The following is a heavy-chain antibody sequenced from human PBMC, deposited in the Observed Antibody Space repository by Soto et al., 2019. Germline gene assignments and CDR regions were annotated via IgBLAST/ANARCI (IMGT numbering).Heavy chain of an antibody. CDR3: ARAASGITMVRGPIDYYYGMDV. Sequence: GASVKVSCKASGGTFSSYAISWVRQAPGQGLEWMGGIIPIFGTANYAQKFQGRVTITADKSTSTAYMELSSLRSEDTAVYYCARAASGITMVRGPIDYYYGMDVWGQGTTVTVSS. V-gene: IGHV1-69*06. CDR1: GGTFSSYA. CDR2: IIPIFGTA. J-gene: IGHJ6*02. D-gene: IGHD3-10*01.